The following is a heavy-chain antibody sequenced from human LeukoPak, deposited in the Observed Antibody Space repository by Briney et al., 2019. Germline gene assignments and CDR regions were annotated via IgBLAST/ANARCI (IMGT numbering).Heavy chain of an antibody. CDR3: ARNHYGHPLDY. V-gene: IGHV4-59*01. CDR1: GGSISSYF. J-gene: IGHJ4*02. Sequence: SETLSLTCTVSGGSISSYFWSWIRQPPGKGLEWIWYIYYSGSTNYNPSLKSRVTISVDTSKNQFSLKLTSVTAADTAVYYCARNHYGHPLDYWGQGTLVTVSS. D-gene: IGHD4-17*01. CDR2: IYYSGST.